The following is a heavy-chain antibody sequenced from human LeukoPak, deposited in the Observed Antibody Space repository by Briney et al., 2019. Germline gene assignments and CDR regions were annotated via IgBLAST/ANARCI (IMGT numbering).Heavy chain of an antibody. V-gene: IGHV4-39*07. CDR2: IYYSGST. Sequence: SETLSLTCSVSGGAIRSSSYYWGWISQPPGRGLEWIGSIYYSGSTYYNPSLKSRVIISVDTSKNQFSLKLSSVTAADTAVYYCARDSYYYDSSAYSHHSVDYWGQGTLVTVSS. CDR3: ARDSYYYDSSAYSHHSVDY. D-gene: IGHD3-22*01. CDR1: GGAIRSSSYY. J-gene: IGHJ4*02.